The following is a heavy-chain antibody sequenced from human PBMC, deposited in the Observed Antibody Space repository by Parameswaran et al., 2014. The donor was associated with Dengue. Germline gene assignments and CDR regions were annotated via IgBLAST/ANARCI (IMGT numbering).Heavy chain of an antibody. Sequence: WVRQAPGQGLEWMGGIIPIFGTANYAQKFQGRVTITADESTSTAYMELSSLRSEDTAVYYCARWDGEVRGPMDVWGQGTTVTVSS. D-gene: IGHD3-10*01. V-gene: IGHV1-69*01. J-gene: IGHJ6*02. CDR2: IIPIFGTA. CDR3: ARWDGEVRGPMDV.